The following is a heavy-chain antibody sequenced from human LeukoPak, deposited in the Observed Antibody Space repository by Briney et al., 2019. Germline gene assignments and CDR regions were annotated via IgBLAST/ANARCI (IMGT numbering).Heavy chain of an antibody. Sequence: SETLSLTCTVSGGSISSYYWSWIRQPPGKGLEWIGYIYYSGSTNYNPSLKSRVTISVDTSKNQFSLKLSSVTAADTAVYYCARHQGIAVAGNWGFGYWGQGTLVTVSS. CDR1: GGSISSYY. D-gene: IGHD6-19*01. V-gene: IGHV4-59*08. J-gene: IGHJ4*02. CDR3: ARHQGIAVAGNWGFGY. CDR2: IYYSGST.